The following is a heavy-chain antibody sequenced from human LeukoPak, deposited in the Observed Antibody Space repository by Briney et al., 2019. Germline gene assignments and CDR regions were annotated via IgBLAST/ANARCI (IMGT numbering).Heavy chain of an antibody. CDR1: GFTFSSYW. J-gene: IGHJ6*04. CDR3: AELGITMIGGV. V-gene: IGHV3-7*01. CDR2: IKQDGSEK. Sequence: PGGSLRLSCAASGFTFSSYWMSWVRQAPGRGLEWVANIKQDGSEKYYVDSVKGRFTISRDNAKNSLYLQMNSLRAEDTAVYYCAELGITMIGGVWGKGTTVTISS. D-gene: IGHD3-10*02.